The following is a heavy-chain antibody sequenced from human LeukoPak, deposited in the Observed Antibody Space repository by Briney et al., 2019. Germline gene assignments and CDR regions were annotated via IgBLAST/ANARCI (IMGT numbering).Heavy chain of an antibody. Sequence: GGSLRLSCAASGFTFTSHAMNWVRQAPGKGLEWVSGISGSGGDAFYAGSVKGRFAFSRDNSKNTVLLQMNRLRGEDTAVYFCARGGGRLVHSAGVGGWMDVFGKGTTVTVSS. V-gene: IGHV3-23*01. CDR2: ISGSGGDA. J-gene: IGHJ6*04. CDR3: ARGGGRLVHSAGVGGWMDV. D-gene: IGHD6-13*01. CDR1: GFTFTSHA.